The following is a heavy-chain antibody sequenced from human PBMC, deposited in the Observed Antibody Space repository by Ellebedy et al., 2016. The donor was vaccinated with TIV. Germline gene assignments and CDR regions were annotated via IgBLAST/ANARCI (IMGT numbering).Heavy chain of an antibody. CDR3: ARGRGSWSLDY. CDR2: IVTNGGST. J-gene: IGHJ4*02. V-gene: IGHV3-64*02. D-gene: IGHD6-13*01. CDR1: GFTFSNYA. Sequence: GESLKISCAASGFTFSNYAMHWVRQAPGKGLEFVSAIVTNGGSTYYTDSVKGRFTISRDNSKNTLYLQMGSLRAEDMAVYYCARGRGSWSLDYWGQGALVTVSS.